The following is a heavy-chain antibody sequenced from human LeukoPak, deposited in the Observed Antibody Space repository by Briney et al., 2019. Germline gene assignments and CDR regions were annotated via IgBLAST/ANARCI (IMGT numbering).Heavy chain of an antibody. J-gene: IGHJ6*02. V-gene: IGHV4-34*01. Sequence: SETLSLTCAVYGGSFSGYYWSWIRQPPGKGLECIGEINHSGSTNYNPSLKSRVTISVDTSKNQFSLKLSSVTAADTAVYYCARGPLVIVGATYYYYGMDVWGQGTTVTVSS. CDR1: GGSFSGYY. CDR3: ARGPLVIVGATYYYYGMDV. CDR2: INHSGST. D-gene: IGHD1-26*01.